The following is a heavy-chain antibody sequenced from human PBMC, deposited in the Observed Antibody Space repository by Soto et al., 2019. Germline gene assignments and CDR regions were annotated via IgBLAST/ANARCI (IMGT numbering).Heavy chain of an antibody. V-gene: IGHV3-23*01. CDR2: ISATGGST. CDR3: AKAITIFEAWFDP. J-gene: IGHJ5*02. D-gene: IGHD3-3*01. Sequence: GGSLRLSCAASGFTFSTYAMSWFRQAPGKGREWFSAISATGGSTYSAAAVKGRFTISRDKSRITLYLQMNSLRAEDTAVYYCAKAITIFEAWFDPWGQGTLVTVSS. CDR1: GFTFSTYA.